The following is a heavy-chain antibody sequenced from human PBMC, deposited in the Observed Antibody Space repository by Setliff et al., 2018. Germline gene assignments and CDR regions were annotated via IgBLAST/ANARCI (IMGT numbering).Heavy chain of an antibody. CDR2: IIGSGIST. Sequence: PGGSLRLSCAASGFSFSSYAMSWVRQAPGKGLGWVSSIIGSGISTYYADSVQGRFTISRDNHKNTLHLQMNSLRVEDTAIYYCAKSPHDFWSGRVFFDYWGQGILVTVSS. D-gene: IGHD3-3*01. CDR1: GFSFSSYA. CDR3: AKSPHDFWSGRVFFDY. V-gene: IGHV3-23*01. J-gene: IGHJ4*01.